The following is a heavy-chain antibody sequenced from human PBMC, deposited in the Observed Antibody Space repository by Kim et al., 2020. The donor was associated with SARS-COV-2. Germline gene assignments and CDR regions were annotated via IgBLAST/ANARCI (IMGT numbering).Heavy chain of an antibody. Sequence: SYAQKFQGRVTMTRDTSTSTVYMELSSLRSEDTAVYYCARVAAAEASGDYWGQGTLVTVSS. J-gene: IGHJ4*02. CDR3: ARVAAAEASGDY. D-gene: IGHD6-13*01. V-gene: IGHV1-46*01.